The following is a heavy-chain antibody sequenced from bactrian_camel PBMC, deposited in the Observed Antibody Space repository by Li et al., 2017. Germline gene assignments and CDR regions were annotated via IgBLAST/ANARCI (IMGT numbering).Heavy chain of an antibody. CDR2: IDADGDNA. CDR1: GFTFDDYA. V-gene: IGHV3-1*01. CDR3: AAHYGSWYGTAFSS. J-gene: IGHJ4*01. Sequence: QLVESGGGLVQPGGSLRLSCAASGFTFDDYAMGWIRQAPGKGLEWVSTIDADGDNAYYADSVKGRFTISRDNAKNTLYLHLMSLKTGDAAMYYCAAHYGSWYGTAFSSWGQGTQVTVS. D-gene: IGHD6*01.